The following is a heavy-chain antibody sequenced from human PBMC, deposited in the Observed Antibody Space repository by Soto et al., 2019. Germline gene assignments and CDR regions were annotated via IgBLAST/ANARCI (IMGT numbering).Heavy chain of an antibody. CDR3: ARSVPLAYCGGDCYSPLDY. J-gene: IGHJ4*02. CDR2: IIPIFGTA. V-gene: IGHV1-69*12. Sequence: QVQLVQSGAEVKKPGSSVKVSCKASGGTFSSYAISWVRQAPGQGLEWMGGIIPIFGTANYAQKFQGRVTITAEESTSTAYMELSSLRSEDTAVYYCARSVPLAYCGGDCYSPLDYWGQGTLVTVSS. D-gene: IGHD2-21*02. CDR1: GGTFSSYA.